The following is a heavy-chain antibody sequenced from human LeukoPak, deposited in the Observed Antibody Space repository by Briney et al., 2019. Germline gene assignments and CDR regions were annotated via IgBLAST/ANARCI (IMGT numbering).Heavy chain of an antibody. D-gene: IGHD3-10*01. CDR2: ISNDGNNK. CDR1: GFTFNSYT. V-gene: IGHV3-30*04. J-gene: IGHJ4*02. CDR3: ARDLVGSGIEGY. Sequence: GRSLRLSCAASGFTFNSYTMHWVRQAPGKGLEWVAVISNDGNNKYYAESVKGRFTISRDNSKSTLYLQMNVLRAEDTAVYYCARDLVGSGIEGYRGQGTLVTVSS.